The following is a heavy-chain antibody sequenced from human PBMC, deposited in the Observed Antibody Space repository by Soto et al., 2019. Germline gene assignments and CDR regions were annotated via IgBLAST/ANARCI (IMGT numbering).Heavy chain of an antibody. V-gene: IGHV1-69*01. CDR3: AREYGHDCSGGSGYLFF. D-gene: IGHD2-15*01. CDR2: IIPMFGTA. J-gene: IGHJ4*02. Sequence: QVQLVQSGAEVKKPGSSVRVSCKASGGTFSSYALNWVRPAHGQGLEWMVGIIPMFGTARYAQKFQGRVTITADESTSTVHMELSSLRSEDTAVYYCAREYGHDCSGGSGYLFFWVQGTLVTVSS. CDR1: GGTFSSYA.